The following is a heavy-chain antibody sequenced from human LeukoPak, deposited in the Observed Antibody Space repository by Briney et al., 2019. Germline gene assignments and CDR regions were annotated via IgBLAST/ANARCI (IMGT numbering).Heavy chain of an antibody. CDR2: INHSGST. J-gene: IGHJ6*02. Sequence: SETLSLTCAVYGGSFNGYYWSWIRQPPGKGLEWIGEINHSGSTNYNPSLKSRVTISVDTSKNQFSLKLSSVTAADTAVYYCARVPSDDFWSGYYYGMDVWGQGTTVTVSS. D-gene: IGHD3-3*01. CDR3: ARVPSDDFWSGYYYGMDV. V-gene: IGHV4-34*01. CDR1: GGSFNGYY.